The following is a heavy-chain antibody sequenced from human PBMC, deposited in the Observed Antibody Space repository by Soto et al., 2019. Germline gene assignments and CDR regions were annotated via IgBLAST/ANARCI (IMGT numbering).Heavy chain of an antibody. Sequence: QVQLVQSGAEVKKPGASVKVSCKASGYTFTSYAMHWVRQAPGQRLEWMGWINAGDGNTKYSQKFQGRVTITRDTSASTAYMELSSLRSEDTAVYYCARGPGGPDGPGDYWGQGTLVTVSS. CDR1: GYTFTSYA. CDR2: INAGDGNT. D-gene: IGHD2-15*01. J-gene: IGHJ4*02. V-gene: IGHV1-3*01. CDR3: ARGPGGPDGPGDY.